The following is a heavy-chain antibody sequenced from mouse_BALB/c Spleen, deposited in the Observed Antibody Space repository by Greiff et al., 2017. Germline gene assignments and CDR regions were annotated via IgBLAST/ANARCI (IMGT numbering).Heavy chain of an antibody. J-gene: IGHJ4*01. Sequence: VQLQQSGPELVKPGASVKMSCKASGYTFTSYVMHWVKQKPGQGLEWIGYINPYNDGTKYNEKFKGKATLTSDKSSSTAYMELSSLTSEDSAVYYGARDGYYVGYYAMDYWGQGTSGTVSS. CDR2: INPYNDGT. CDR3: ARDGYYVGYYAMDY. D-gene: IGHD2-3*01. V-gene: IGHV1-14*01. CDR1: GYTFTSYV.